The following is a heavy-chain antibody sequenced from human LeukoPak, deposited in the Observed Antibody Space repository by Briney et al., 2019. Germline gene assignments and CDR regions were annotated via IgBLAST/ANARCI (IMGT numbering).Heavy chain of an antibody. CDR3: VRHGIQCRSSDCYWATVRY. J-gene: IGHJ4*02. CDR2: IYHGGST. V-gene: IGHV4-38-2*01. D-gene: IGHD2-21*02. CDR1: GYSISSGNY. Sequence: SETLSLTCAVSGYSISSGNYWGWIRQSPGKGLEWIGSIYHGGSTYYNSSLKSRVTISVDTSKNQVSLQLSSVTAADTAVYYCVRHGIQCRSSDCYWATVRYWGQGTLVTVSS.